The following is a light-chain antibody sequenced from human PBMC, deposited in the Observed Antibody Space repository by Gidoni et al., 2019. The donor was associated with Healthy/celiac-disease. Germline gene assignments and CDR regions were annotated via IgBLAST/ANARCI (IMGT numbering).Light chain of an antibody. V-gene: IGLV2-14*01. CDR2: EVS. CDR3: SSYTSISNYV. Sequence: QSALTQPAAVSGSPGQAITISCHGTSSDVGGYHYVSWYQQHPGKAPKLMIYEVSNRPSGVSNRFSGSKSGNTASLTISGLQAEDEADYYCSSYTSISNYVFGTGTKVTVL. J-gene: IGLJ1*01. CDR1: SSDVGGYHY.